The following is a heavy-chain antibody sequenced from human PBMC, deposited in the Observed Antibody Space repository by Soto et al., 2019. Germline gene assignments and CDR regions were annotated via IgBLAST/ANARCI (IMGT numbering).Heavy chain of an antibody. CDR1: GFTFGTYW. D-gene: IGHD4-4*01. J-gene: IGHJ4*02. CDR3: VSEVRLQKAY. CDR2: INSDGSAT. Sequence: GGSLRLSCEASGFTFGTYWMHWVRQAPGQGLVWVSRINSDGSATSYADSVQGRFTISRDNAKNTLYLQMNSLRAEDTAVYYCVSEVRLQKAYWGQGTLVIVSS. V-gene: IGHV3-74*01.